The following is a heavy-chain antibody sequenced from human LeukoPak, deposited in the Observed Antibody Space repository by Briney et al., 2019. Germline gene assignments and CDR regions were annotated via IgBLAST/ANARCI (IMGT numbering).Heavy chain of an antibody. V-gene: IGHV3-7*05. J-gene: IGHJ4*02. CDR2: IKEDGSVK. CDR3: ASNNDWSFDY. D-gene: IGHD3-9*01. Sequence: PGGSLRLSCAGSGFTFSSHWVSWLRQAPGKGLEWVANIKEDGSVKNYGDSVKGRFTVSRDNAKNSLYLQMNSLRVEDTAVYYCASNNDWSFDYGGQGTLVTVSS. CDR1: GFTFSSHW.